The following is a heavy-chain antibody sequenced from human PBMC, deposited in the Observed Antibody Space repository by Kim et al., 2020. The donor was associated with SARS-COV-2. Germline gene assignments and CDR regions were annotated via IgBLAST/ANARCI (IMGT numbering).Heavy chain of an antibody. CDR2: GST. CDR3: ATLARGGY. V-gene: IGHV4-34*01. D-gene: IGHD1-1*01. Sequence: GSTNCNPSLNGRVTVSVDTSKNQFSLKLSSVTAADTAVYYCATLARGGYWGQGTLVTVSS. J-gene: IGHJ4*02.